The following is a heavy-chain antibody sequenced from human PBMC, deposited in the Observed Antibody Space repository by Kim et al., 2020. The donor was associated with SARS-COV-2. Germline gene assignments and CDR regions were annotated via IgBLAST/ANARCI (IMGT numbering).Heavy chain of an antibody. CDR1: GFTFSSYA. CDR2: ISYDGSNK. CDR3: ASTVAKSSSAHRDHYYGMDV. J-gene: IGHJ6*02. Sequence: GGSLRLSCAASGFTFSSYAMHWVRQAPGKGLEWVAVISYDGSNKYYADSVKGRFTISRDNSKNTLYLQMNSLRAEDTAVYYCASTVAKSSSAHRDHYYGMDVWGQGTTVTVSS. V-gene: IGHV3-30*04. D-gene: IGHD6-13*01.